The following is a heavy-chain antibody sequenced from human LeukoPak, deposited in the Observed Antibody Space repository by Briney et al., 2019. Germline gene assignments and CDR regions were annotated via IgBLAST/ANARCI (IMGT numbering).Heavy chain of an antibody. D-gene: IGHD3-16*01. Sequence: VGSLTLSCAVSGFSINSVWMSWVRQAPGKGLEWIGRIRGKAQGGTTDYAEPVRGRFSISREDSQNTLYLQMNGLKTEDTAVYYCTTEGGVWGYHALDVWGQGTMVTVS. J-gene: IGHJ3*01. V-gene: IGHV3-15*01. CDR3: TTEGGVWGYHALDV. CDR1: GFSINSVW. CDR2: IRGKAQGGTT.